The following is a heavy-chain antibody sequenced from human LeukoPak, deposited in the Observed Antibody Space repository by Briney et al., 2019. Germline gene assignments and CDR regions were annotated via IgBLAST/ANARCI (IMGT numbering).Heavy chain of an antibody. J-gene: IGHJ4*02. CDR1: GGSFSGYY. V-gene: IGHV4-34*01. CDR3: PRGDSCLFDY. D-gene: IGHD2-2*01. CDR2: INHSGST. Sequence: SETLSLTCAVYGGSFSGYYWSWIRQPPGKGLEWIGEINHSGSTNYNPSLKSRVTISVDTSKNQFSLKLSSVTAADTAVYYCPRGDSCLFDYWGQGTLVTASS.